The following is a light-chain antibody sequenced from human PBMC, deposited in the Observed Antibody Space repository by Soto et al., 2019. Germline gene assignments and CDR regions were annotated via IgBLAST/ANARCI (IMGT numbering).Light chain of an antibody. J-gene: IGLJ2*01. CDR3: ETWDSKGEV. CDR1: SGHSSYI. CDR2: LEGSGNY. Sequence: QLVLTQSSSASASLGSSVKLTCTLSSGHSSYIIAWHQQQPGKAPRYLMKLEGSGNYNKGSGVPDRFSGSSSGADRYLTISNLQFEDEADYYCETWDSKGEVFGGGTKLTVL. V-gene: IGLV4-60*02.